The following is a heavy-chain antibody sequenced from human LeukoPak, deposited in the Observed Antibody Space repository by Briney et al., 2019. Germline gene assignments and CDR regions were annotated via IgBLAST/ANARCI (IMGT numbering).Heavy chain of an antibody. CDR2: IKEDGSAE. CDR1: GFTFSSHW. V-gene: IGHV3-7*01. D-gene: IGHD3-10*02. CDR3: ARDAGYYVHDL. J-gene: IGHJ5*02. Sequence: PGGSLRLXCAASGFTFSSHWMGWVRQAPGKGLEWVANIKEDGSAEHYVDSVRGRFTISRDNAKNSLYLQMNSLRAEDTAVYCCARDAGYYVHDLWGQGTLVTVSS.